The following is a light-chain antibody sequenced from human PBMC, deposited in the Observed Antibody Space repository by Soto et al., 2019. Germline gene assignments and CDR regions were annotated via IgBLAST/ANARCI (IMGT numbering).Light chain of an antibody. J-gene: IGKJ1*01. CDR1: QNISTS. CDR2: DVS. V-gene: IGKV1-5*01. Sequence: DIQLTQSPSTLSASVGDSVTITCRASQNISTSLAWYQHKPGKAPKLLMFDVSNLESGVPSRFSGSGSGTEFTLTISSLQPDDFATYYCQQYNTYSPWTFGQGTKVDIK. CDR3: QQYNTYSPWT.